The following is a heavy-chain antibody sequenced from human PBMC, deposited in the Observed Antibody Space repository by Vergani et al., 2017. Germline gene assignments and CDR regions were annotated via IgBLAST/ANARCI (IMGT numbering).Heavy chain of an antibody. CDR3: ARERCSSTSCFYYYYYYMDV. CDR1: GGSISSSSYY. D-gene: IGHD2-2*01. V-gene: IGHV4-39*07. Sequence: QLQLQESGPGLVKPSETLSLTCTVSGGSISSSSYYWGWIRQPPGKGLEWIGSIYYSGSTYYNPSLKSRVTISLDTSKNQFSLKLSSVTAADTAVYYCARERCSSTSCFYYYYYYMDVWGKGTTVTVSS. CDR2: IYYSGST. J-gene: IGHJ6*03.